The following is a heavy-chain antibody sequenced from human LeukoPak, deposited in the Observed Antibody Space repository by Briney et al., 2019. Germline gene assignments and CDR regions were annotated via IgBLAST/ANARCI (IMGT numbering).Heavy chain of an antibody. Sequence: GASVKVSCKASGYTFTSYYMHWVRQAPGQGLEWMGIINPSGGSTSYAQKFQGRVTMTRDMSTSTVYMELSSLRSEDTAVYYCARDGRYYYDSSGYYGSDWGQGTLVTVSS. CDR3: ARDGRYYYDSSGYYGSD. D-gene: IGHD3-22*01. V-gene: IGHV1-46*01. CDR1: GYTFTSYY. CDR2: INPSGGST. J-gene: IGHJ4*02.